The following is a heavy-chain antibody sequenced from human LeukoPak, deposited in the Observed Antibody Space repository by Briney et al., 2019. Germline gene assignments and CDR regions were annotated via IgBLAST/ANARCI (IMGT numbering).Heavy chain of an antibody. CDR3: AREGDTNSFFDP. D-gene: IGHD5-18*01. J-gene: IGHJ5*02. CDR1: GGSISSSSYY. V-gene: IGHV4-39*07. Sequence: PSETLSLTCTVSGGSISSSSYYWGWIRQPPGKGLEWGGSIYYSGSTYYNPSLKSRVHISVDTSKTQYSLKLRPVTAADTAVYYCAREGDTNSFFDPWGQGTLVTVSS. CDR2: IYYSGST.